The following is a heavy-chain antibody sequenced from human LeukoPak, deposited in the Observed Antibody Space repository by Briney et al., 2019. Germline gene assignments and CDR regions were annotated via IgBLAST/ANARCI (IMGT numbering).Heavy chain of an antibody. CDR2: INPSGGST. D-gene: IGHD3-22*01. CDR3: ARDKGGMGIIDY. J-gene: IGHJ4*02. CDR1: GYTFTSYY. V-gene: IGHV1-46*01. Sequence: ASVKVSCKASGYTFTSYYMHWVRQAPGQGLEWMGIINPSGGSTSYARKFQGRVTMTRDTSISTAYMELSRLRSDDTAVYYCARDKGGMGIIDYWGQGTLVTVSS.